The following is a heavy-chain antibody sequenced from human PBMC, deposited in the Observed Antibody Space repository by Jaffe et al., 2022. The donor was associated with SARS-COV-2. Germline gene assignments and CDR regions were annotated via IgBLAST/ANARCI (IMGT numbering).Heavy chain of an antibody. Sequence: EVELVESGGGLVQPGGSLRLSCAASGFAFKHFAMHWVRQKPGKGLEWVAGISWSGAKKEYADSVKGRFTISRDNAGNSLHLQMHSLGPEDTALYYCVKDIDPGSVSFYYMDAWGKGTTVIVTS. CDR2: ISWSGAKK. D-gene: IGHD2-8*01. CDR1: GFAFKHFA. CDR3: VKDIDPGSVSFYYMDA. V-gene: IGHV3-9*01. J-gene: IGHJ6*03.